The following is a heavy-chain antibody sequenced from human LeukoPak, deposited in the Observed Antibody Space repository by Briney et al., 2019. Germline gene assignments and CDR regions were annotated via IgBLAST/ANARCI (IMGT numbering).Heavy chain of an antibody. CDR2: VIPIFGTA. CDR1: GGTFSSYA. V-gene: IGHV1-69*05. J-gene: IGHJ5*02. Sequence: SVKVSCKASGGTFSSYAISWVRQAPGQGLEWMGGVIPIFGTANYAQKFQGRVTITTDESTSTAYMELSSLRSEDTAVYYCARDSDFWSGYNWFDPWGQGTLVSVSS. D-gene: IGHD3-3*01. CDR3: ARDSDFWSGYNWFDP.